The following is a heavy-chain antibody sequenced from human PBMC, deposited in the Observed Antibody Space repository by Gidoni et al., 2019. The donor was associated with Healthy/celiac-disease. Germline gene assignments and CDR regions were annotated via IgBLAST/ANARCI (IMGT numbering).Heavy chain of an antibody. V-gene: IGHV3-73*02. CDR3: TRPLESLDYGDYVRTDAFDI. D-gene: IGHD4-17*01. CDR2: IRSKANSYET. CDR1: GFTFSGSA. J-gene: IGHJ3*02. Sequence: EVQLVESGGCLVQPGGSLKLSCAAPGFTFSGSARHWVSQASGKGLEWVGRIRSKANSYETAYAASVKGRFTIDRDDSKNTAYLQMNSLKTEDTAVYYCTRPLESLDYGDYVRTDAFDIWGQGTMVTVSS.